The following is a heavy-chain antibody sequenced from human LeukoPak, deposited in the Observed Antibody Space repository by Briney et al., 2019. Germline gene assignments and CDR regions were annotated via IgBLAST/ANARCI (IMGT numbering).Heavy chain of an antibody. CDR1: GFTFNNYA. D-gene: IGHD6-19*01. CDR2: LSGSGDNT. V-gene: IGHV3-23*01. CDR3: AKGRIAVAGTGDY. J-gene: IGHJ4*02. Sequence: TGGSLRLSCAASGFTFNNYAMNWVRQAPGKGLEWVSSLSGSGDNTYYTDSVKGRFTISRDNSKITLYLQMNSLRAEDTAVYYCAKGRIAVAGTGDYWGQGTLVTVSS.